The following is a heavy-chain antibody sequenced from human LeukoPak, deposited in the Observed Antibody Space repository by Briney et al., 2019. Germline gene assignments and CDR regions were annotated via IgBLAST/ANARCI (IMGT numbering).Heavy chain of an antibody. J-gene: IGHJ5*02. Sequence: SQTLSLTCTVSGGSIASDDNFWGWICQHPGKGLECIGPIYFSGTTHYNPSLAGRSVVSVATSDNQFSLKLTYVTAADTAVYYCAKVGRKYNWFDTWGQGTLVTVSS. CDR3: AKVGRKYNWFDT. V-gene: IGHV4-30-4*08. D-gene: IGHD1-14*01. CDR2: IYFSGTT. CDR1: GGSIASDDNF.